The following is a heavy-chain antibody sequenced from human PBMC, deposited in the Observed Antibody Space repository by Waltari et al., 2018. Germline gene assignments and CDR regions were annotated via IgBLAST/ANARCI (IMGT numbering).Heavy chain of an antibody. Sequence: QVQLQESGPGLVKPSETLALTCTVSGGSISSYYWSWIRQPPGKGLEWIVCIYYSGITNSNPSLKSRVTRSVDTYKNLFSLKLSSVTAADTAVYYCARGSDGVGIVVVPAAYHAFDIWGQGTMVTVSS. CDR1: GGSISSYY. CDR3: ARGSDGVGIVVVPAAYHAFDI. J-gene: IGHJ3*02. D-gene: IGHD2-2*01. CDR2: IYYSGIT. V-gene: IGHV4-59*01.